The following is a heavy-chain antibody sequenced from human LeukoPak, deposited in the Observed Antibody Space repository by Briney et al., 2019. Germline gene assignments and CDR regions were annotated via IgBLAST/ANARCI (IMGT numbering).Heavy chain of an antibody. Sequence: GGSLRLSCVASGFTFGSYSMNWVRQAPGKGLEWVSYISSGSSIMYYADSVKGRFTISRDNAKNSLFLQMNSLRAEDTAVYYCARDPPITGKGVYYFDYWGQGTLVTVSS. J-gene: IGHJ4*02. V-gene: IGHV3-48*04. CDR2: ISSGSSIM. D-gene: IGHD1-20*01. CDR3: ARDPPITGKGVYYFDY. CDR1: GFTFGSYS.